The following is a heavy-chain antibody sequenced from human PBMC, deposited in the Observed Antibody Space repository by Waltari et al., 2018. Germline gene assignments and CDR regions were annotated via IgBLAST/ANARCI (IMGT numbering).Heavy chain of an antibody. Sequence: QVQLVQSGAEVKKPGASVKVSCKASGYTFTSYGISWVRQAPGQGLEWMGWIIAYNCNTNYAQKLQGRVTMTTDTSTSTAYMELRRLRSDDTAVYYCASGTAADPGNNLNAFDIWGQGTMVTVSS. D-gene: IGHD6-13*01. V-gene: IGHV1-18*01. CDR3: ASGTAADPGNNLNAFDI. J-gene: IGHJ3*02. CDR1: GYTFTSYG. CDR2: IIAYNCNT.